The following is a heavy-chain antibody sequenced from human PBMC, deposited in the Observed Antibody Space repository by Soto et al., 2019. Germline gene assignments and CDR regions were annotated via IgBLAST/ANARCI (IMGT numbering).Heavy chain of an antibody. CDR3: ARAPANSGYAPFDY. Sequence: ASVNVSCKASGGTFSSYAISWVRQAPGQRLEWMGWINAGNGNTKYSHKFQGRVTITRDTSAITAYMELSSLTSEDTAVYYCARAPANSGYAPFDYWGQGTLVTVSS. V-gene: IGHV1-3*01. D-gene: IGHD3-22*01. CDR1: GGTFSSYA. CDR2: INAGNGNT. J-gene: IGHJ4*02.